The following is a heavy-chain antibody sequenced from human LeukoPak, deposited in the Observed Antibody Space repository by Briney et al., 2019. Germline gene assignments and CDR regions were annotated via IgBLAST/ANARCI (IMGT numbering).Heavy chain of an antibody. J-gene: IGHJ4*02. CDR1: GFPFSRYA. D-gene: IGHD2/OR15-2a*01. CDR3: AKQVSCDTTTCYSGMPPDY. Sequence: HPGGSLRLSCAASGFPFSRYAMSWVRQTPERGLEWLSVISGSDGSRYYADSVKGRFTISRDDSRNTVYLQMNNLRAGDTAVYYCAKQVSCDTTTCYSGMPPDYWGQGTLVTVSS. V-gene: IGHV3-23*01. CDR2: ISGSDGSR.